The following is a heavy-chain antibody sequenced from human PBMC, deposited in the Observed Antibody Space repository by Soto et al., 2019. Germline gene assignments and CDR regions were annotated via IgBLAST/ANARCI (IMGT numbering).Heavy chain of an antibody. J-gene: IGHJ4*02. D-gene: IGHD6-6*01. V-gene: IGHV4-30-4*01. CDR1: GGSISSGDYY. CDR3: ARVSEYSSSADFCY. CDR2: MYYGGCT. Sequence: QVQLQESGPGLVKPSRTLSLTCTVSGGSISSGDYYWRWIRQPPGKGLEWIGYMYYGGCTNYNPPLKSRVTISVDTSKNQFSLRLSSVTAADTAVYYCARVSEYSSSADFCYWGKTTLVTVSS.